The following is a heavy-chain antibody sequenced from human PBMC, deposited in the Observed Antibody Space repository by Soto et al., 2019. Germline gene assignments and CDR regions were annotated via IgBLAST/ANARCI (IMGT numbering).Heavy chain of an antibody. Sequence: GGSLRLSCAGSGFNFGDFSINWVRQGPGKGLEWASYISGKSRSIYYAESVKGRFTISRDNARNTLSLQMNSLTDEDTAVYYCAKEGNSGWTKSDWGQGTLVTVSS. CDR2: ISGKSRSI. CDR3: AKEGNSGWTKSD. D-gene: IGHD6-19*01. CDR1: GFNFGDFS. J-gene: IGHJ4*02. V-gene: IGHV3-48*02.